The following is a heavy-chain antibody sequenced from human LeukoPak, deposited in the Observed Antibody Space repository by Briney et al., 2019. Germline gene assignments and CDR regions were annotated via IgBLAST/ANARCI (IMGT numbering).Heavy chain of an antibody. CDR1: GGSISSYY. Sequence: PSETLSLTCTVSGGSISSYYWSWIRQPPGKGLEWIGYIYYSGSTNYNPSLKSRVTISVDTSKNQLSLKLSSVTAADTAVYYCARGLLGYCSGGSCTGYFDYWGQGTLVTVSS. CDR2: IYYSGST. D-gene: IGHD2-15*01. J-gene: IGHJ4*02. CDR3: ARGLLGYCSGGSCTGYFDY. V-gene: IGHV4-59*01.